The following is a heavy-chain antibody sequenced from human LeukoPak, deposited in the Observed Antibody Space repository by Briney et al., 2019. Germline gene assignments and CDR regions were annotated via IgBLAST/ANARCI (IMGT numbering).Heavy chain of an antibody. V-gene: IGHV4-38-2*02. CDR2: IYHSGTT. J-gene: IGHJ4*02. D-gene: IGHD6-6*01. CDR3: AKTAYSSSSPIDW. Sequence: PSETLTLTCTVSGYSISSGYYWGWIRQPPGEGLEWMGSIYHSGTTYYNPSLKSRVTISVDTSKNQFSQKLGSVTAADTAVYYCAKTAYSSSSPIDWWGQGSLVTVSS. CDR1: GYSISSGYY.